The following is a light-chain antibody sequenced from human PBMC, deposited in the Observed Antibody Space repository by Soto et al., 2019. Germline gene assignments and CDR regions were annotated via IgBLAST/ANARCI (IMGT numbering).Light chain of an antibody. CDR1: QSVRSH. J-gene: IGKJ4*01. CDR3: QQYNNWPLT. CDR2: GES. Sequence: EIVMTQSPATLSVSPGERATLSCRASQSVRSHLAWYQQKPGQAPRLLIFGESTRATGIPDRFTGSGSGTEFTLTISSLQSEDFAIYYCQQYNNWPLTFGGGTKVDIK. V-gene: IGKV3-15*01.